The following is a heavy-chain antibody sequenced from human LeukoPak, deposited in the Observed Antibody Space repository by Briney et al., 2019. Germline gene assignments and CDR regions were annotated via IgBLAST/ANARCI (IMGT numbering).Heavy chain of an antibody. Sequence: SETLSLTCTVSGGSISSGSYYWSWIRQPAGKGLEWIGRIYTSGSTNYNPSLKSRVTISVDTSKNQFSLKLSSVTAADTAVYYCARXSGXXXXWXQGTLVTVSS. CDR3: ARXSGXXXX. J-gene: IGHJ4*02. D-gene: IGHD3-22*01. CDR1: GGSISSGSYY. CDR2: IYTSGST. V-gene: IGHV4-61*02.